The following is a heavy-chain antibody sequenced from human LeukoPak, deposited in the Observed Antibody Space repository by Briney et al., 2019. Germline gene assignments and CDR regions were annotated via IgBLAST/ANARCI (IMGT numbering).Heavy chain of an antibody. D-gene: IGHD3-22*01. V-gene: IGHV1-2*06. CDR2: INPNSGGT. CDR3: ARGGDSSGYYPFDY. CDR1: GYTFTGYY. Sequence: ASVKVSCKASGYTFTGYYMHWVRQAPGQGLEWMGRINPNSGGTNYAQKFQGRVTMTRDTSISTAYMELSRLRSDDRAVYYCARGGDSSGYYPFDYWGQGTLVTVSS. J-gene: IGHJ4*02.